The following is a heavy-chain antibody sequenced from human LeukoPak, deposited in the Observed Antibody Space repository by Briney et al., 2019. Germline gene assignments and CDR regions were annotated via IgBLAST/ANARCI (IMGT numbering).Heavy chain of an antibody. D-gene: IGHD1-26*01. CDR2: TYYRSKWYN. CDR1: GDSVSSKIAA. J-gene: IGHJ4*02. CDR3: AREGALGATPFDY. V-gene: IGHV6-1*01. Sequence: SQTLSLTCAISGDSVSSKIAAWNWIRQSPSRGLELLGRTYYRSKWYNDYAVSVKSRITINPDTSKHQFSLQLNSVTPGDTAVYYCAREGALGATPFDYWGQGTLVTVSS.